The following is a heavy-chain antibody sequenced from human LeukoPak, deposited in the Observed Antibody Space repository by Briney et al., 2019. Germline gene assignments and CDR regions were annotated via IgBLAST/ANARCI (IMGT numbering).Heavy chain of an antibody. J-gene: IGHJ4*02. D-gene: IGHD3-22*01. CDR2: ISSSSSTI. Sequence: GGSLRLSCAASGFTFSSYSMNWVRQAPGKGLEWVSYISSSSSTIYYADSVKGRFTISRDNAKNSLYLQMNSLRAEDTAVYYCARENHYYDSSGHYFDYWGQGTLVTVSS. V-gene: IGHV3-48*04. CDR3: ARENHYYDSSGHYFDY. CDR1: GFTFSSYS.